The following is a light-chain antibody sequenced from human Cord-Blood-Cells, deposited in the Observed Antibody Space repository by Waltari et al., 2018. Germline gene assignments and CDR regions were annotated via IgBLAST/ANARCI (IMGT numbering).Light chain of an antibody. Sequence: DIQMTQSPSSVSASVGDRVTITCRTSQSISSYLNWYQQKPGKAPKLLVYAASSLQSGVPSRFSGSGSGKDFTLTISSLQPENFATYYCQQSYSTPLTFGPGTKVDIK. V-gene: IGKV1-39*01. CDR1: QSISSY. CDR3: QQSYSTPLT. J-gene: IGKJ3*01. CDR2: AAS.